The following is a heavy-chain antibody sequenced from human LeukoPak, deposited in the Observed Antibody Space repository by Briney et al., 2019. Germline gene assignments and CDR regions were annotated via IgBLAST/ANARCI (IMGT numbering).Heavy chain of an antibody. CDR1: RFTFSNYW. CDR2: IKSDGSRK. Sequence: GGSLRLSSAASRFTFSNYWMSWVRQAPGKGLEWVASIKSDGSRKLYVDSVKGRFTICRDNARNSLYLQMNRLRAEDTAVCYCARDADLGTTITGGFDIWGQGTKVTVSS. D-gene: IGHD5-24*01. CDR3: ARDADLGTTITGGFDI. J-gene: IGHJ3*02. V-gene: IGHV3-7*01.